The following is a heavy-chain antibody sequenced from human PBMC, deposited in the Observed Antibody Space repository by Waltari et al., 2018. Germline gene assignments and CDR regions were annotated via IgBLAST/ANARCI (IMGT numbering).Heavy chain of an antibody. Sequence: QVQLQQWGAGLLKPSETLSLTCAVYGGSFSGYYWRWIRQPPGKGLEWIGEINHSGSTNYNPSLKSRVTISVDTSKNQFSLKLSSVTAADTAVYYCARHMARAGGYYYGMDVWGQGTTVTVSS. CDR1: GGSFSGYY. CDR3: ARHMARAGGYYYGMDV. D-gene: IGHD2-21*01. J-gene: IGHJ6*02. CDR2: INHSGST. V-gene: IGHV4-34*01.